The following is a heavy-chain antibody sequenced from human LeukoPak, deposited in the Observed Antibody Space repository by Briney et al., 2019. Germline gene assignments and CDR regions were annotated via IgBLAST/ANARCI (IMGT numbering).Heavy chain of an antibody. J-gene: IGHJ6*03. D-gene: IGHD1-7*01. CDR1: GFTFSSYG. CDR2: IRGSGTST. CDR3: AKSSPKTIHYYYYNMDV. V-gene: IGHV3-23*01. Sequence: PGGTLRLSCAGSGFTFSSYGMSWVRQAPGKGLEWVSCIRGSGTSTYYADSVKGRFTISRDNSKNTLYLQMNSLRAEDTAVYYCAKSSPKTIHYYYYNMDVWGKGTTVTVSS.